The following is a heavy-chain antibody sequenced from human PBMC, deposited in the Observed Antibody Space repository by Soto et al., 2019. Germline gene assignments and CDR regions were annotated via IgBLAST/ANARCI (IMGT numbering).Heavy chain of an antibody. J-gene: IGHJ6*02. CDR1: GLTFSDYG. Sequence: GGSLRLSCVVSGLTFSDYGFHWVRQAPGKGLDWVAAISYDGSFVYYADSVRGRFTISRDNSRNTLDLQMNTLRNEDTAVYYCAKERGRNRNFAMDVWGQGTSVTVS. D-gene: IGHD1-1*01. CDR3: AKERGRNRNFAMDV. CDR2: ISYDGSFV. V-gene: IGHV3-30*18.